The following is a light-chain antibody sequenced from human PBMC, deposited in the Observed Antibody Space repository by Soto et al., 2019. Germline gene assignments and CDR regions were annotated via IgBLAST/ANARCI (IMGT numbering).Light chain of an antibody. CDR2: GVS. CDR3: SSYTSSSTLYV. CDR1: SSDVGGYNY. V-gene: IGLV2-14*01. Sequence: QSVLTQPASVSGSPGQSITMSCTGTSSDVGGYNYVSWYQQHPGTAPKLMIYGVSNRPSGVSNRFSGSKSGNTDSLTISGLQDEDEADYSCSSYTSSSTLYVFGTGTKVTVL. J-gene: IGLJ1*01.